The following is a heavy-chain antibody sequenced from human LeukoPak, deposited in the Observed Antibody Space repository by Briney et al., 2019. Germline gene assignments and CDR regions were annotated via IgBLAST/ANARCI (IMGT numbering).Heavy chain of an antibody. CDR3: ARAGMVRGVRIYYYYMDV. J-gene: IGHJ6*03. CDR1: GGSFSGYY. V-gene: IGHV4-34*01. Sequence: SETLSLTCAVYGGSFSGYYWSWIRQPPGKGLEWIGEINHSGSTNYNPSLKSRVTISVDTSKNQFSLKLSSVTAADTAVYYCARAGMVRGVRIYYYYMDVWGKGTTVTISS. D-gene: IGHD3-10*01. CDR2: INHSGST.